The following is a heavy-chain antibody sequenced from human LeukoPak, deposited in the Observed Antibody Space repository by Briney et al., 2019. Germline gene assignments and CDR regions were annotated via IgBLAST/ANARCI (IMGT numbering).Heavy chain of an antibody. D-gene: IGHD4-11*01. V-gene: IGHV4-4*07. CDR3: ARGTGGYSNYYYYYYMDV. CDR1: GGSISSYY. CDR2: IYTSGST. J-gene: IGHJ6*03. Sequence: PSETLSLTCTVSGGSISSYYWSWIRQPAGKGLEWIGRIYTSGSTNYNPSLKSRVTMSVDTFKKQFSLKLSSVTAADTAVYYCARGTGGYSNYYYYYYMDVWGKGTTVTVSS.